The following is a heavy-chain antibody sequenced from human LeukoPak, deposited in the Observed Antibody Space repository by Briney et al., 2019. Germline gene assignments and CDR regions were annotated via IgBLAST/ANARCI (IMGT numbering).Heavy chain of an antibody. Sequence: SGTLSLTCAVSGVSISSGHWWSWVRQPPGKGLEWIGEIYHSGSTNYHASLKSRVTISVDTSKNQFSRKLNSVTVADTAVYYCVTSIALAGWGGFDVWGQGRMVTVSS. V-gene: IGHV4-4*02. D-gene: IGHD6-13*01. CDR1: GVSISSGHW. CDR2: IYHSGST. CDR3: VTSIALAGWGGFDV. J-gene: IGHJ3*01.